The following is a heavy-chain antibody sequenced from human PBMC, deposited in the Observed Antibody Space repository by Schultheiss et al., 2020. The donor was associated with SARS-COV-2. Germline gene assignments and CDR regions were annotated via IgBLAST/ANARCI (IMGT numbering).Heavy chain of an antibody. Sequence: GGSLRLSCAASGFAFSSYVLHWVRRAPGKGPEWVSAISGSGGSTYYADSVKGRFTISRDNSKNTLYLQMNSLRAEDTAVYYCAKSHAGDPTMIVVVTPYYFDYWGQGTLVTVSS. J-gene: IGHJ4*02. CDR3: AKSHAGDPTMIVVVTPYYFDY. CDR2: ISGSGGST. D-gene: IGHD3-22*01. CDR1: GFAFSSYV. V-gene: IGHV3-23*01.